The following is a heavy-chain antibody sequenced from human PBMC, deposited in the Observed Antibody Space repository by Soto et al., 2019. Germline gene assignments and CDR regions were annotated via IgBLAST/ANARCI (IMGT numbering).Heavy chain of an antibody. V-gene: IGHV3-73*01. D-gene: IGHD3-16*02. CDR1: GFTVSGSA. J-gene: IGHJ3*02. CDR3: TSHVGELSCPRAFDI. CDR2: IRSKTNSYAT. Sequence: EVQLVESGGGLVQPGGSLKLSCAASGFTVSGSAVHWVRQASGKGLEWVGRIRSKTNSYATAYAASVRGRFTISRDDSKNTAYVQMNSLKTEDTAVYYCTSHVGELSCPRAFDIWGQGTMGTVSS.